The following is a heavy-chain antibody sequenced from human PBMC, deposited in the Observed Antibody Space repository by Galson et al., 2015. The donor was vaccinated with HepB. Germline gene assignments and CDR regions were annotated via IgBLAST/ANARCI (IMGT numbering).Heavy chain of an antibody. CDR3: AKEPVADYYYYYYMDV. J-gene: IGHJ6*03. V-gene: IGHV3-23*01. CDR1: GFTFGRYA. CDR2: ISGGSTNT. Sequence: SLRLSCAASGFTFGRYAMNWVRQAPGKGLEWVSAISGGSTNTYSADSVKGRFTISRDNSKNTLYLQMNSLRAEDTAVYYCAKEPVADYYYYYYMDVWGKGTTVTVSS. D-gene: IGHD6-19*01.